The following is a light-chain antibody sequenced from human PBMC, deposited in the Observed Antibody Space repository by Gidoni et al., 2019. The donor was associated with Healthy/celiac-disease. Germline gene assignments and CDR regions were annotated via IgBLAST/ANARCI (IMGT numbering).Light chain of an antibody. CDR3: QQRSNWPRLT. V-gene: IGKV3-11*01. J-gene: IGKJ4*01. Sequence: EIVLTQSPATLSLSPGERATLSCRASKSVSSYLAWYQQKPGQAPRLLIYDASNRATGIPARFSGGGSGTDFTLTISSLEPEDFAVYYCQQRSNWPRLTFGGGTKVEIK. CDR1: KSVSSY. CDR2: DAS.